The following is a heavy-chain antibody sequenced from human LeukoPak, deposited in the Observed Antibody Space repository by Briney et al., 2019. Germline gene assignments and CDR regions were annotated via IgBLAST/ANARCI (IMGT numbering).Heavy chain of an antibody. V-gene: IGHV3-23*01. Sequence: GGSLRLSCAASGFTFSNYAMTWVRQAPGKGLEWVSAISGSGSNTCNADSVKGRFTISRDNSKNTLYLQMSSLRAEDTAVYYCAKAPVSHYYYYGMDVWGQGTTVTVSS. CDR1: GFTFSNYA. J-gene: IGHJ6*02. CDR3: AKAPVSHYYYYGMDV. CDR2: ISGSGSNT. D-gene: IGHD2-8*01.